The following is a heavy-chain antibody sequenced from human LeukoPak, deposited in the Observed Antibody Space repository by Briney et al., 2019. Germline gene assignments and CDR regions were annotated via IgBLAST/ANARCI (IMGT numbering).Heavy chain of an antibody. CDR3: ASGSGDELGGAFDI. V-gene: IGHV1-2*02. D-gene: IGHD5-12*01. J-gene: IGHJ3*02. CDR1: GYTFTGDY. CDR2: INHNSGGT. Sequence: SVKVSCTASGYTFTGDYIYWGGRAPGPGLEGLGWINHNSGGTNYAQKFQGRVTMTRDTSISTAYMELSRLRSDDTAVYYCASGSGDELGGAFDIWGQGTMVTVSS.